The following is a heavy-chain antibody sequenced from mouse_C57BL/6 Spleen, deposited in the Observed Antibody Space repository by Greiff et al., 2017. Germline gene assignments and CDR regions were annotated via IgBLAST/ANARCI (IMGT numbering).Heavy chain of an antibody. CDR3: ARWDDGYYFAMDY. CDR2: IIPSNGGT. D-gene: IGHD2-3*01. CDR1: GYTFTSYW. Sequence: QVQLQQPGTELVKPGASVKLSCKASGYTFTSYWMHWVKQRPGQGLEWIGNIIPSNGGTNYNEKFKSKATLTVDKSSSTAYMQRSSLTSEDSAVYYSARWDDGYYFAMDYWGQGTSVTVSA. V-gene: IGHV1-53*01. J-gene: IGHJ4*01.